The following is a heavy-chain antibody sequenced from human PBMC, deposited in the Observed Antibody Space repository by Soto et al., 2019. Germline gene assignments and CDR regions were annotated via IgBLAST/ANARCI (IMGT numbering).Heavy chain of an antibody. V-gene: IGHV1-3*01. CDR3: ARVSGFYSWDE. Sequence: QVQLVQSGAEVKKPGASVKVSCKASGYSFTSYAMHWVRQAPGQRIEWMGWINAGNGNTKYSQRLQGRITITRDTSASTAYMDLSSLRYEDTAVYYCARVSGFYSWDEWGEGALVHVSS. D-gene: IGHD3-22*01. J-gene: IGHJ4*02. CDR1: GYSFTSYA. CDR2: INAGNGNT.